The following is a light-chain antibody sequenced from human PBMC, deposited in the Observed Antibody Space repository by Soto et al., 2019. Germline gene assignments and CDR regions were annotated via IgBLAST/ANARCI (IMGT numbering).Light chain of an antibody. V-gene: IGKV3D-20*02. J-gene: IGKJ5*01. Sequence: EIVLTQSPGTLSLSPGERATLSCRASQSVSSSYLAWYQQKPGQAPRLLIYGASSRATGIPARFSGSGSGTDFTLTISSLEPEDFAVYYCQHRIIWPVSFGQGTRLEI. CDR3: QHRIIWPVS. CDR2: GAS. CDR1: QSVSSSY.